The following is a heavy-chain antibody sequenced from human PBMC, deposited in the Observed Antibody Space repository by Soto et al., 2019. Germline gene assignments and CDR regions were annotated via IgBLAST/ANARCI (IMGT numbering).Heavy chain of an antibody. CDR1: GFTFSNYA. J-gene: IGHJ4*02. V-gene: IGHV3-23*05. CDR3: AKPGLTVAGTRYFDR. CDR2: IGSDGTAI. Sequence: EVQLLESGGGLVQPGGSLRLSCAGSGFTFSNYAMSWVRQAPGKGLEWVSAIGSDGTAIQYEDSVKGRFTISKDNSKDTLYLQMNSLRAEDTAVYYCAKPGLTVAGTRYFDRWGQGTLVTVSS. D-gene: IGHD6-19*01.